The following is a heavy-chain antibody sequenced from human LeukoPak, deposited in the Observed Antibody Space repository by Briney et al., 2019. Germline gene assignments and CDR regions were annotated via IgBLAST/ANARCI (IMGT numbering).Heavy chain of an antibody. V-gene: IGHV4-34*01. CDR3: AAKAVAGYFDY. CDR2: INHSGST. D-gene: IGHD6-19*01. J-gene: IGHJ4*02. Sequence: SETLSLTCAVYGGSFSGYYWSWIRQPPGKGLEWIGEINHSGSTNYNPSLKSRVTISVDTSKNQFSLKLSSVTAADTAVYHCAAKAVAGYFDYWGQGTLVTVSS. CDR1: GGSFSGYY.